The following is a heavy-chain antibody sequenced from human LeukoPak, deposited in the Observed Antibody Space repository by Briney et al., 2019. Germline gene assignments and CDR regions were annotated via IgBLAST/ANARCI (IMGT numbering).Heavy chain of an antibody. CDR1: GYTFTGYY. J-gene: IGHJ6*03. Sequence: ASVKVSCKASGYTFTGYYMHCVRQAPGQGREWMGWINPNSGGTNYAQKFQGRFTMTRDTSISTAYMELSRLRSDDTAVYYCARDDGGYDGYYYYYYMDVWGKGTPVTVSS. CDR2: INPNSGGT. CDR3: ARDDGGYDGYYYYYYMDV. V-gene: IGHV1-2*02. D-gene: IGHD5-12*01.